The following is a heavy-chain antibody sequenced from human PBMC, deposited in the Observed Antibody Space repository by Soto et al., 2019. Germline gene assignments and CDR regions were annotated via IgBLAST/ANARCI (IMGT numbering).Heavy chain of an antibody. J-gene: IGHJ3*02. CDR2: INPNSGGT. CDR3: ARRSGSYYNTDAFDI. Sequence: ASVKVACKASGSTFTGYYMHWVRQAPGQGLEWMGWINPNSGGTNYAQKFQGWVTMTRDTSISTAYMELSRLRSDDTAVYYCARRSGSYYNTDAFDIWGQGTMVTVSS. CDR1: GSTFTGYY. V-gene: IGHV1-2*04. D-gene: IGHD3-10*01.